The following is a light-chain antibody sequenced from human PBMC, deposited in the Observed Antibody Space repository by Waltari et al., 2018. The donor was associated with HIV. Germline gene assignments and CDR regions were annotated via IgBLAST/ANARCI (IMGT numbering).Light chain of an antibody. CDR2: EAS. Sequence: EIVVTQSPATLSFSPGERATLTCRASESLCNYLVWYQQKPGQAPRLLIYEASKRATGIPARFSGSQAGTEFTLTISNLEPEDFAVYFCQQRNSWPPTLTFAGGTRVEI. CDR1: ESLCNY. CDR3: QQRNSWPPTLT. V-gene: IGKV3-11*01. J-gene: IGKJ4*01.